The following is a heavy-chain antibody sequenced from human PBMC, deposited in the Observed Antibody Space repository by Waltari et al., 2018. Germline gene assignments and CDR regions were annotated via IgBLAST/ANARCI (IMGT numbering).Heavy chain of an antibody. V-gene: IGHV1-8*01. CDR2: MNPNRGNT. CDR1: GYTFTSYD. Sequence: QVQLVQSGAEVKKPGASVKVSCTASGYTFTSYDINWVRQATGQGLEWMGWMNPNRGNTGYAQKFQGRVTMTRNTSISTAYMELSSLRSEDTAVYYCARSVVAAAPSGYCGQGTLVTVSS. J-gene: IGHJ4*02. D-gene: IGHD2-15*01. CDR3: ARSVVAAAPSGY.